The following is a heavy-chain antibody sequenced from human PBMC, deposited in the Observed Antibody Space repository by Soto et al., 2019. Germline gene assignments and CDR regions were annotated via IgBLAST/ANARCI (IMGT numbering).Heavy chain of an antibody. V-gene: IGHV3-23*01. CDR1: GFTFENYE. J-gene: IGHJ6*02. CDR2: ISSRSATR. CDR3: AKDSAVTTKSYYGMDV. D-gene: IGHD4-17*01. Sequence: GGSLRLSCAASGFTFENYEMNWVRQAPGKGLEWISYISSRSATRYYADSVKGRFTISRDNSKNTLYLQMNSLRAEDTAVYYCAKDSAVTTKSYYGMDVWGQGTTVTVSS.